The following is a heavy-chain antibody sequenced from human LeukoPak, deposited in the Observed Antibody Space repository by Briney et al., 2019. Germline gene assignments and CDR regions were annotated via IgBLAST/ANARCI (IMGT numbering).Heavy chain of an antibody. CDR3: ARGPEWDAHDYYLLDV. V-gene: IGHV4-34*01. CDR2: INHSGRT. D-gene: IGHD1-26*01. CDR1: GGSLSDYY. J-gene: IGHJ6*02. Sequence: PSETLSLTCAVYGGSLSDYYWSWLRQPPGEGLEWVGEINHSGRTNYNPSLKSRVTISADTSKNQFSLRLRSVTAADTAVYFCARGPEWDAHDYYLLDVWGQGTTVTVSS.